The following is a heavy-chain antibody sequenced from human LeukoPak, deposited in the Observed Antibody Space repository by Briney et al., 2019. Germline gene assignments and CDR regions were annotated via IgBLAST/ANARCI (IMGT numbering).Heavy chain of an antibody. J-gene: IGHJ4*02. CDR1: GGSFSGYY. V-gene: IGHV4-34*01. CDR2: INHSGST. Sequence: PSETLSLTCAVYGGSFSGYYWSWIRQPPGKGLEWIGEINHSGSTNYNPSLKSRVTISVDTSKNQFSLKLSSVTAADTAVYYCARGRILTGYYSHDYWGQGTLVTVSS. CDR3: ARGRILTGYYSHDY. D-gene: IGHD3-9*01.